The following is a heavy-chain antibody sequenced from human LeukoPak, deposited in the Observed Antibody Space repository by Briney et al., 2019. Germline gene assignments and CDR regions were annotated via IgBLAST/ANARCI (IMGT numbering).Heavy chain of an antibody. D-gene: IGHD3-10*01. J-gene: IGHJ4*02. V-gene: IGHV4-34*01. CDR1: GGSFSGYY. CDR3: ARDQYYYGSGSCGLDY. CDR2: INDSGRI. Sequence: SETLSLTCAVYGGSFSGYYWSWIRQPPGKGLEWIGEINDSGRINYNPSLKSRVTISLDTSKNQFSLKLSSVTAADTAVYYCARDQYYYGSGSCGLDYWGQGTLVTVSS.